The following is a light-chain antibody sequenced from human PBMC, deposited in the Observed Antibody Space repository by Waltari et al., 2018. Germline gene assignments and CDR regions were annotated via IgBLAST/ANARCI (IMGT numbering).Light chain of an antibody. CDR2: GAS. CDR3: QQYNRWPPLT. J-gene: IGKJ4*01. V-gene: IGKV3-15*01. CDR1: QNIDNN. Sequence: EVVMTQSPAALSVSPGERVPLSCKARQNIDNNLAWYQQEPGQSPRLLIYGASTRATGVPARFSGSGSGTEFTLAISSLQSEDCAVFYGQQYNRWPPLTFGGGTKVEIK.